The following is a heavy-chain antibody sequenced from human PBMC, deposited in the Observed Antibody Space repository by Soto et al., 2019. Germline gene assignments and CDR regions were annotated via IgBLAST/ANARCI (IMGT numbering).Heavy chain of an antibody. D-gene: IGHD3-22*01. CDR2: IHYSGRT. Sequence: ASETLSLTCAVSGGSITSGAYYWTWIRQRPGKGLEWIAYIHYSGRTYYNPSLKSRVTISVDTSNNQFSLKLSSVTAADTAVYYCARYYFDSSGYSNWFDPWGQGTLVTVSS. J-gene: IGHJ5*02. V-gene: IGHV4-31*11. CDR3: ARYYFDSSGYSNWFDP. CDR1: GGSITSGAYY.